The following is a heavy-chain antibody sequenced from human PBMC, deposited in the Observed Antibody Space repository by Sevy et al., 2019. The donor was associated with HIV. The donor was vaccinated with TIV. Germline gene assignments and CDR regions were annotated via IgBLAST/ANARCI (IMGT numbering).Heavy chain of an antibody. J-gene: IGHJ4*02. Sequence: GGSLRLSCSASGFNFSTYAMHWVRQTPGKGLEWVAVISSDVSRKYYAASVRGRFAISRDKSKNTLCLQMSSLRGEDTAVYYCARDARGDAARPDYWGQGTLVTVSS. CDR2: ISSDVSRK. V-gene: IGHV3-30*09. D-gene: IGHD3-16*01. CDR1: GFNFSTYA. CDR3: ARDARGDAARPDY.